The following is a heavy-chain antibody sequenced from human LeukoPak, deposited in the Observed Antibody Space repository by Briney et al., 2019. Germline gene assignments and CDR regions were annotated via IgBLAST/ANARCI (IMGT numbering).Heavy chain of an antibody. CDR3: ATTLEGYDILTGYYNVGFDY. CDR1: GFTFSSYA. J-gene: IGHJ4*02. V-gene: IGHV3-23*01. CDR2: ISGSGGST. D-gene: IGHD3-9*01. Sequence: GGSLRLSCAASGFTFSSYAMSWVRQAPGKGLEWVSAISGSGGSTYYADSVKGRFTISRDNSKNTLYLQMNSLRAEDTAVYSCATTLEGYDILTGYYNVGFDYWGQGTLVTVSS.